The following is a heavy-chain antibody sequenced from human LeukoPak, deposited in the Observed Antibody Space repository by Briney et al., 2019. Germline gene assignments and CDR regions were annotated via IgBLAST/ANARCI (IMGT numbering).Heavy chain of an antibody. Sequence: ASVKVSCKASGYTFTGYYMHWVRQAPGQGLEWMGLINPNSGGTNYAQKFQGRIPMTRETSISTAYIELSRLRSDDTAVYYCARGQNYYDGSGYYPDYWGQGTLVTVSS. D-gene: IGHD3-22*01. CDR1: GYTFTGYY. CDR3: ARGQNYYDGSGYYPDY. CDR2: INPNSGGT. J-gene: IGHJ4*02. V-gene: IGHV1-2*02.